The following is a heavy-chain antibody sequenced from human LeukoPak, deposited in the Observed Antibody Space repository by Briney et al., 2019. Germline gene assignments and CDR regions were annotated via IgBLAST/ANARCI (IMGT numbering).Heavy chain of an antibody. V-gene: IGHV1-24*01. J-gene: IGHJ4*02. D-gene: IGHD1-14*01. CDR1: GFTLTELS. CDR3: ATPNPRRETTKTYDY. CDR2: FDPEDGET. Sequence: ASVKVSCKVSGFTLTELSMHWVRQAPGKGLEWMGGFDPEDGETIYAQKFQGRVTMTEDTSTDTAYMELSSLRSEDTAVYYCATPNPRRETTKTYDYWGQGTLVTVSS.